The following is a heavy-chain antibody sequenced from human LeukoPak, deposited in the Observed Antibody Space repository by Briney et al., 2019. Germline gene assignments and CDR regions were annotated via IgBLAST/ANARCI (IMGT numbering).Heavy chain of an antibody. CDR1: GGSVSSGSYY. CDR3: ARDQISGWPDY. CDR2: IYYSGST. V-gene: IGHV4-61*01. D-gene: IGHD6-19*01. J-gene: IGHJ4*02. Sequence: SETLSLTCTVSGGSVSSGSYYWSWIRQPPGKGLEWIGYIYYSGSTNYNPSLKGRVTISVDTSKNQFSLKLSSVTAADTAVYYCARDQISGWPDYWGQGTLVTVSS.